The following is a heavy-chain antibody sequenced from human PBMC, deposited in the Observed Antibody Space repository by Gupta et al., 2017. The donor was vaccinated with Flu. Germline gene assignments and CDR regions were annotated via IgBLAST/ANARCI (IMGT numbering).Heavy chain of an antibody. CDR2: IKYDEREK. Sequence: PGKGLEWVANIKYDEREKYYVDSVKGRFTISRDNAKNSLYLQMSSLRAEDTAVYYCARVTIVVVPAARRMEVWGRGTTVTVSS. CDR3: ARVTIVVVPAARRMEV. V-gene: IGHV3-7*01. J-gene: IGHJ6*03. D-gene: IGHD2-2*01.